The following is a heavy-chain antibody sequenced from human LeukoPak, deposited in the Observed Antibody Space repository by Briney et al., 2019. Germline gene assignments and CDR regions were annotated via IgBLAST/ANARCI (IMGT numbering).Heavy chain of an antibody. CDR3: ARDWGSIDY. V-gene: IGHV3-23*01. CDR2: MSGSGGST. CDR1: GFTFSSYA. Sequence: GGSLRLSCAASGFTFSSYAMSWVRQTPGKGLEWVSAMSGSGGSTYYADSVKGRFTISRDKSKNTLHLQMNSLRAEDTAVYYCARDWGSIDYWGQGTLVTVSS. J-gene: IGHJ4*02. D-gene: IGHD3-16*01.